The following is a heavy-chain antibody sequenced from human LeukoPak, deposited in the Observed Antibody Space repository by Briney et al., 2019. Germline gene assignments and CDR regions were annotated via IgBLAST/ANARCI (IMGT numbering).Heavy chain of an antibody. D-gene: IGHD3-16*01. CDR1: GFTFSINA. J-gene: IGHJ4*02. Sequence: PGAPLSLSYAASGFTFSINAMNWVRKAPRNALNCVSDISGSGGNTYYAGSVKGRFTISRDNSKNTLYLQMSSLRAEETALYYCARSVSGSSPYYFDYWGQGTLVTVSS. CDR3: ARSVSGSSPYYFDY. V-gene: IGHV3-23*01. CDR2: ISGSGGNT.